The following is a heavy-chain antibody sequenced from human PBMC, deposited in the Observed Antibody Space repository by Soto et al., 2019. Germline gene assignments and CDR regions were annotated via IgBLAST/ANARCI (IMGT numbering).Heavy chain of an antibody. CDR1: GYTFSSYA. V-gene: IGHV1-3*01. J-gene: IGHJ4*02. CDR2: INAGYGNT. CDR3: ARAYTMIISQFDY. Sequence: GASVKVSCKASGYTFSSYAMHWVRQAPGQRLEWMGWINAGYGNTKSSQKFQDRVTISPDTSASTAYMELTSLRSEDTAVYYCARAYTMIISQFDYWGQGTLVTVSS. D-gene: IGHD3-22*01.